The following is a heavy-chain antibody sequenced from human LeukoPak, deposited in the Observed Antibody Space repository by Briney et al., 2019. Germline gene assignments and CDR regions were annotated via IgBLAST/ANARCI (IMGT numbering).Heavy chain of an antibody. CDR2: IYNSGTT. CDR1: GGSFSSYY. V-gene: IGHV4-4*07. D-gene: IGHD1-26*01. J-gene: IGHJ2*01. CDR3: ARDRLGATDHWRIDV. Sequence: PSETLSLTCTVSGGSFSSYYWTWIRQPAGKGLEWIGRIYNSGTTNYSPSLESRVTMSLDTSKNRFSLSLSSVTAADTAVYYCARDRLGATDHWRIDVWGRGTLVTVSS.